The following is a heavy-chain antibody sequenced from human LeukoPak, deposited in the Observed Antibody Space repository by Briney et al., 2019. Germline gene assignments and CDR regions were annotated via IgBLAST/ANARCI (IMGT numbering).Heavy chain of an antibody. V-gene: IGHV3-21*01. Sequence: GGSLRLSCAASGFTFSSYSMNWLRQAPGKGLEGGSSISSSSSYIYYADSVKGRFTISRDNAKNSLYLQMKRLRAEDTAVYYCARVGVPYYYGSAEGYYFDYGAQGTLVTVS. J-gene: IGHJ4*02. CDR2: ISSSSSYI. CDR3: ARVGVPYYYGSAEGYYFDY. CDR1: GFTFSSYS. D-gene: IGHD3-10*01.